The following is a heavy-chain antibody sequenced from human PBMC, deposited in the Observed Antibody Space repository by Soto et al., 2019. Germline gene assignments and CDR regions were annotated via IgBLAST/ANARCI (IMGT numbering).Heavy chain of an antibody. Sequence: LSETLSLACSVCGGCINIGGYSGSWIRQPPGKGLEWIGEINHSGITNYNPSLKSRLTISVDTSQNQVSLELTSVTAADTAVYYCARVVLRMALHSLDSWGPGSLVTVSS. CDR3: ARVVLRMALHSLDS. D-gene: IGHD2-15*01. CDR2: INHSGIT. J-gene: IGHJ5*01. CDR1: GGCINIGGYS. V-gene: IGHV4-30-2*01.